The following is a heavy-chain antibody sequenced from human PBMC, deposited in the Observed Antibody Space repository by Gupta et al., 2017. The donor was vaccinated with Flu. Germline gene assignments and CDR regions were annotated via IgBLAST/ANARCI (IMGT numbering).Heavy chain of an antibody. CDR1: GVTFSRYA. V-gene: IGHV1-69*01. D-gene: IGHD1-26*01. Sequence: QVRLVQSGAEVKKPGSSVKVSCKASGVTFSRYAFSWVRQAPGQGLEWIGEIIPMFKTAKYAQKFQGRVTITADESTTTAYMELSSLIQDDTAVYFCTRAADQISGEWPGGCWGQGTLVTVSS. J-gene: IGHJ4*02. CDR2: IIPMFKTA. CDR3: TRAADQISGEWPGGC.